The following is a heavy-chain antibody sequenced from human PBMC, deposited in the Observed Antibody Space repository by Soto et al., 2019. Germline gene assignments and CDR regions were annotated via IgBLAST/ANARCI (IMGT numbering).Heavy chain of an antibody. Sequence: QVQLVQSGAEVKKPGSSVKVSCKASGGTFSSYAIRWVRQAPGQGLQWMGVIIPIFGTANYAQKFQGRVTITADESTTPAYMWVSRLRAEDTGVYYCARDVVCSGGNSPKGGRDGWGQGTTVTVSS. CDR2: IIPIFGTA. CDR3: ARDVVCSGGNSPKGGRDG. D-gene: IGHD2-21*02. J-gene: IGHJ6*02. V-gene: IGHV1-69*12. CDR1: GGTFSSYA.